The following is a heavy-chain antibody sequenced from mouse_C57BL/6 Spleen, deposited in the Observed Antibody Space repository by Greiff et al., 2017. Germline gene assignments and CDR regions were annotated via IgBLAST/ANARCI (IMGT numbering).Heavy chain of an antibody. J-gene: IGHJ4*01. CDR1: GYTFTDYE. D-gene: IGHD1-3*01. Sequence: QVQLQQSGAELVRPGASVTLSCKASGYTFTDYEMHWVKQTPVHGLEWIGAIDPETGGTAYNQKFQGKAILTADKSSSTAYMELRSLTSEDSAVYYCTREWAMDYWGQGTSVTVSS. CDR2: IDPETGGT. V-gene: IGHV1-15*01. CDR3: TREWAMDY.